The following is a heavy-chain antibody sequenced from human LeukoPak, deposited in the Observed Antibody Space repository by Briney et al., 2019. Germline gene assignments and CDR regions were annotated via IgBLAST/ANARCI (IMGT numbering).Heavy chain of an antibody. Sequence: GASVKVSCKASGGTFSSYAISWVRQAPGQGLEWMGRIIPILGIANYAQKFQGRVTITADKSTSTAYMELSSLRSEDTAVYYCARLLAVAGTDFYYYYGMDVWGQGTTDTVSS. CDR1: GGTFSSYA. J-gene: IGHJ6*02. D-gene: IGHD6-19*01. CDR3: ARLLAVAGTDFYYYYGMDV. CDR2: IIPILGIA. V-gene: IGHV1-69*04.